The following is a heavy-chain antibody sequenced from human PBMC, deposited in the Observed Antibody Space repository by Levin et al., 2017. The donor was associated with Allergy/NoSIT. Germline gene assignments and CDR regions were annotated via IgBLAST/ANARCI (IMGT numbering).Heavy chain of an antibody. Sequence: GGSLRLSCAASGFTFSSYSMNWVRQAPGKGLEWVSSISSSSSYIYYADSVKGRFTISRVNAKNSLYLQMNSLRAEDTAVYYCARDRVHCSGGSCYRDAFDSWGQGTMVTVSS. CDR3: ARDRVHCSGGSCYRDAFDS. V-gene: IGHV3-21*01. CDR1: GFTFSSYS. J-gene: IGHJ3*02. D-gene: IGHD2-15*01. CDR2: ISSSSSYI.